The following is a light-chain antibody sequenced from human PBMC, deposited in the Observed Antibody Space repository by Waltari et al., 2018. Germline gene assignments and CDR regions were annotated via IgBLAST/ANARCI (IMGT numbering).Light chain of an antibody. CDR3: QQCYSSPYT. V-gene: IGKV4-1*01. J-gene: IGKJ2*01. Sequence: DIVMTQSPDSLAVYLGERATINSKSSQSVLSSANNKNYLSWYQQKPGQPPKLLISWASTRESGVPDRFSGSGSGTDFTLTISSLQAEDVAVYYCQQCYSSPYTFGQGTKLEIK. CDR2: WAS. CDR1: QSVLSSANNKNY.